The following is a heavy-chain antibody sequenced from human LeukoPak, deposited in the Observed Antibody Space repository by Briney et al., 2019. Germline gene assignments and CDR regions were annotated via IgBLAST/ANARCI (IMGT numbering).Heavy chain of an antibody. CDR2: IYIGGTI. CDR1: GFTVSSNH. Sequence: GGSLRLSCAAYGFTVSSNHMSWVRQAPGQGLEWVSVIYIGGTIHYADSVKGRFTISRDNSQNTVYLEMNSLRAEDTAVYYCARDGENHYYDYWGQGTLVTVST. V-gene: IGHV3-66*01. J-gene: IGHJ4*02. CDR3: ARDGENHYYDY. D-gene: IGHD7-27*01.